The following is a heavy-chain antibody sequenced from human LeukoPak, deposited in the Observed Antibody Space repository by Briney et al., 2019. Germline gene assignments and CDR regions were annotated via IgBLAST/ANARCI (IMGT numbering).Heavy chain of an antibody. Sequence: ASVKVSCKASGYTFSEFEVHWVRQATGQGLEWMGWIHPDGGNTDYAQKFQDRLTMTRETFTTTAYMELSSLRSEDTAVYYCARLRYSGLDYWGQGSLVSVSS. V-gene: IGHV1-8*01. J-gene: IGHJ4*02. D-gene: IGHD1-26*01. CDR2: IHPDGGNT. CDR1: GYTFSEFE. CDR3: ARLRYSGLDY.